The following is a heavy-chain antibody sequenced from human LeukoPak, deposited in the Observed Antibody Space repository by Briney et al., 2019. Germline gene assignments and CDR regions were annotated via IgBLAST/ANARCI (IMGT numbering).Heavy chain of an antibody. D-gene: IGHD2-21*02. CDR3: ARGVVTADHFDY. V-gene: IGHV4-59*01. CDR1: GASISGYY. J-gene: IGHJ4*02. Sequence: SETLSLTCTVSGASISGYYWTWIRQPREHGLEWIGYIYYSGSTNYNPSLKSRVTISVDTSETQFSLKLSSVTAADTAVYYCARGVVTADHFDYWGQGTLVTVSS. CDR2: IYYSGST.